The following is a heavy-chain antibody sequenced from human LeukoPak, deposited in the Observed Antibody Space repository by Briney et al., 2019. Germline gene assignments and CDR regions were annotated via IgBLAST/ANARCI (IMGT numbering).Heavy chain of an antibody. V-gene: IGHV4-31*03. CDR3: VLGYCGGGSCYAREYFQH. CDR2: SYYSGST. CDR1: AGSISSGGYY. D-gene: IGHD2-15*01. J-gene: IGHJ1*01. Sequence: SRTRSLTCTVAAGSISSGGYYWNWIRQHPGKGLEWIGYSYYSGSTYYNPSLKSRVTISVDTSKNQFSLRLSSVTAADTAVYYCVLGYCGGGSCYAREYFQHWGQGTLVTVAS.